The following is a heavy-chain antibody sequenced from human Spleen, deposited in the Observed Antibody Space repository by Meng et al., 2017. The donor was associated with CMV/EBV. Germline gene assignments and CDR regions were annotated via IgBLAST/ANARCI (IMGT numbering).Heavy chain of an antibody. V-gene: IGHV3-66*02. D-gene: IGHD1-1*01. Sequence: GESLKISCAASGFTVSSNYMSWVRQAPGKGLGWVSVIYSGGSTYYADSVKGRFTISRDNSKNTLYLQMNSLRAEDTAVYYCARDPGTPVNAFDIWGQGTMVTVSS. CDR3: ARDPGTPVNAFDI. CDR1: GFTVSSNY. CDR2: IYSGGST. J-gene: IGHJ3*02.